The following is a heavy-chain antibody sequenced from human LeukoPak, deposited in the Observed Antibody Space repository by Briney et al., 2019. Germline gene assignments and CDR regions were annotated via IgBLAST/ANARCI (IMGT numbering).Heavy chain of an antibody. J-gene: IGHJ4*02. CDR2: ISSDGSST. D-gene: IGHD6-6*01. Sequence: GGSLRLSCAASGFIFRNHWMHWVRQTPGKGLVWVSRISSDGSSTTYADSVKGLFTISRDNAQNTLYLQMHNLRADDTAMYYCARDQRVTGRPDIDYWGQGTLVIVSS. V-gene: IGHV3-74*03. CDR1: GFIFRNHW. CDR3: ARDQRVTGRPDIDY.